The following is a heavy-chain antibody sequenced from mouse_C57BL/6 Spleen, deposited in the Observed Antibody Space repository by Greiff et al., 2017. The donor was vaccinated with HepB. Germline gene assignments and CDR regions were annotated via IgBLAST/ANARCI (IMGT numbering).Heavy chain of an antibody. D-gene: IGHD1-1*01. CDR3: VSPGSSYEYFDV. J-gene: IGHJ1*03. CDR2: IRSKSNNYAT. CDR1: GFSFNTYA. Sequence: EAGGGLVQPKGSLKLSCAASGFSFNTYAMNWVRQAPGKGLEWVARIRSKSNNYATYYADSVKDRFTISRDDSESMLYLQMNNLKTEDTAMYYCVSPGSSYEYFDVWGTGTTVTVSS. V-gene: IGHV10-1*01.